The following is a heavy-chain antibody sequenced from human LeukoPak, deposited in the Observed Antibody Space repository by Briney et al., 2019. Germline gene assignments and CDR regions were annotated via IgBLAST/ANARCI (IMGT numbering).Heavy chain of an antibody. J-gene: IGHJ4*02. D-gene: IGHD1/OR15-1a*01. V-gene: IGHV3-21*01. CDR1: GFRFSDYT. CDR2: ISSSSTYI. CDR3: AKDSPSRTATTEVPVDY. Sequence: GSLRLSCAASGFRFSDYTMNWVRQAPGKGLEWVSSISSSSTYIYFANSVRGRFTISRDNAKNSLYLQMNSLRAEDTAVYYCAKDSPSRTATTEVPVDYWGQGTLVTVSS.